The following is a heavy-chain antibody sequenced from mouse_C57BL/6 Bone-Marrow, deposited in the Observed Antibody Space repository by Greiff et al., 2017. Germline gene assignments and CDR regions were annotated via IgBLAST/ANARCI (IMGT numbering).Heavy chain of an antibody. D-gene: IGHD1-2*01. V-gene: IGHV1-7*01. J-gene: IGHJ2*01. CDR3: ARWDYCGGFDY. Sequence: QVQLQQSGAELAKPGASVKLSCKASGYTFTSYWMHWVKQRPGQGLEWIGYINPSSGYTKYNQKFKDKATLTADKSSSTAYRQLSSLTSEDSAVXDCARWDYCGGFDYWGQGTTLTVSS. CDR1: GYTFTSYW. CDR2: INPSSGYT.